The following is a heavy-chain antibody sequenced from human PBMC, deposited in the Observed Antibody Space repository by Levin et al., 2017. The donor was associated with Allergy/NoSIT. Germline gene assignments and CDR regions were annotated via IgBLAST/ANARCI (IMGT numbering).Heavy chain of an antibody. Sequence: QTLSLTCTFSGFSLSTSGMCVSWIRQPPGKALEWLARIDWDDDKYYSTSLKTRLTISKDTSKNQVVLTMTNMDPVDTATYYCARIEMATRHYFDYWGQGALVTVSS. CDR3: ARIEMATRHYFDY. CDR1: GFSLSTSGMC. V-gene: IGHV2-70*11. D-gene: IGHD5-24*01. CDR2: IDWDDDK. J-gene: IGHJ4*02.